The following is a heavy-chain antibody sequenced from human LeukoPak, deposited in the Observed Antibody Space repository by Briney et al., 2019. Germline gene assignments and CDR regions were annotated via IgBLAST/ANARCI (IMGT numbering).Heavy chain of an antibody. Sequence: PSETLSLTCAVYGGSFSGYYWSWIRQPPGKGLEWIGEINHSGSTNYNPSLKSRVTISVDTSKNQFSLKLSSVTAADTAVYYCARADNYYDTSGYLFDNWGQGTLVTVSS. D-gene: IGHD3-22*01. CDR2: INHSGST. J-gene: IGHJ4*02. CDR1: GGSFSGYY. CDR3: ARADNYYDTSGYLFDN. V-gene: IGHV4-34*09.